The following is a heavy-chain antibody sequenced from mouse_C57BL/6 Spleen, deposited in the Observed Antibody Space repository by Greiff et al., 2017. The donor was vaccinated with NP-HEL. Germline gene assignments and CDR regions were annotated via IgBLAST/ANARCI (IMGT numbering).Heavy chain of an antibody. Sequence: VQLQQSGPELVKPGASVKISCKASGYSFTDYNMNWVKQSTGKSLEWIGVINPNYGTTSYNQKFKGKATLTVDQSSSTAYMQLNSLTSEDSAVYYCARRRDVDYDDPDWYFDVWGTGTTVTVSS. V-gene: IGHV1-39*01. CDR1: GYSFTDYN. CDR3: ARRRDVDYDDPDWYFDV. J-gene: IGHJ1*03. CDR2: INPNYGTT. D-gene: IGHD2-4*01.